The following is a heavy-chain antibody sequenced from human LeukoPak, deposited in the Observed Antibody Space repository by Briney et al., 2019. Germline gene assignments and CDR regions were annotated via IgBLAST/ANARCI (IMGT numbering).Heavy chain of an antibody. CDR2: MNPNSGNT. Sequence: ASVKVSCKASGYTFTSYDINWVRQATGQGLEWMGWMNPNSGNTGYAQKFQGRVTITRNTSISTAYMELSSLRSEDTAVYYCARAPVAATLWGYYYYMDVWGKGTTVTVSS. D-gene: IGHD6-19*01. CDR1: GYTFTSYD. J-gene: IGHJ6*03. V-gene: IGHV1-8*03. CDR3: ARAPVAATLWGYYYYMDV.